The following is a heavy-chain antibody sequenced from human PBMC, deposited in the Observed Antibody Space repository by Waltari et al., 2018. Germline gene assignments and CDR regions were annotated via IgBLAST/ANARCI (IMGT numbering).Heavy chain of an antibody. D-gene: IGHD3-3*01. J-gene: IGHJ3*02. CDR1: GGSMSRGSPY. Sequence: QVQLQESGPGLVKPSQTLSLTCTVPGGSMSRGSPYWRWIRQPAGKGLEWIGRIYTSGSTNYNPALKSRVTISVDTSKNQFSLKLSSVTAADTAVYYCARSYDFWSGYYPDAFDIWGQGTMVTVSS. CDR2: IYTSGST. V-gene: IGHV4-61*02. CDR3: ARSYDFWSGYYPDAFDI.